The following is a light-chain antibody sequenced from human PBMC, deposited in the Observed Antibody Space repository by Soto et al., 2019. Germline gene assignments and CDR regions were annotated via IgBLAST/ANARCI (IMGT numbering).Light chain of an antibody. CDR3: MQALQTPPT. CDR1: QSLLHSNGYNY. J-gene: IGKJ1*01. V-gene: IGKV2-28*01. CDR2: LGS. Sequence: DIVMTQSPLSLPVTPGEPASISCRSSQSLLHSNGYNYLDWYLQKPGQSPQLLIYLGSNRASGVPDRLSGSGSGTDFTLKISRVAAEDVGVYYCMQALQTPPTFGQGTKVDIX.